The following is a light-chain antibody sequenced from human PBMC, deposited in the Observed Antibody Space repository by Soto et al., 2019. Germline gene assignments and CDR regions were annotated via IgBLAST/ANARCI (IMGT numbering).Light chain of an antibody. CDR1: QRVSSN. CDR3: QHYKNWPFT. CDR2: GAS. J-gene: IGKJ2*01. V-gene: IGKV3-15*01. Sequence: EIGMTQSPATLSGSPVERATLSRRASQRVSSNLAWYQQKPGQAPTLLIYGASARATGIPARFSGSGSGTEFTLTISSLQSEDLAVYYCQHYKNWPFTVGQGTKLEI.